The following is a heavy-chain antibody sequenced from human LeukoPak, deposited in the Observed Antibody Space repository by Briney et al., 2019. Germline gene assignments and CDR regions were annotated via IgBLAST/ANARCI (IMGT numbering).Heavy chain of an antibody. D-gene: IGHD2-2*01. CDR2: IYTSGSA. Sequence: SQTLSLTCTVSGDSISSGDYYWSWIRQPAGKRLEWIGRIYTSGSANYNPSLKSRVAMSVDTSENQFSLKLYSVTAADTAVYYCARAVDGYCYSTNCLYNWFDPWGQGTLVTVSS. CDR3: ARAVDGYCYSTNCLYNWFDP. V-gene: IGHV4-61*02. J-gene: IGHJ5*02. CDR1: GDSISSGDYY.